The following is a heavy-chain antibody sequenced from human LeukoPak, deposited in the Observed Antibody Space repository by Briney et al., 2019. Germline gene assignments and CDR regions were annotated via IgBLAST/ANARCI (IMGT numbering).Heavy chain of an antibody. CDR3: ARGGRDGFKITEGGNWFDP. V-gene: IGHV4-59*01. CDR1: VGSICRYY. D-gene: IGHD5-24*01. Sequence: SETLSLTSAVSVGSICRYYWSWIRQPPGKGLEWIGYIYYRENTNYNHSLQSRVTISVDTSKKQFSLKLSSVTAADTAVYYCARGGRDGFKITEGGNWFDPWGQGTLVTVSS. CDR2: IYYRENT. J-gene: IGHJ5*02.